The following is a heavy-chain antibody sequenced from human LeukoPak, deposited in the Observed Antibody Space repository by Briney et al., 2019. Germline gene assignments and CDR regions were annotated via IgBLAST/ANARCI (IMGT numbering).Heavy chain of an antibody. J-gene: IGHJ4*02. V-gene: IGHV4-61*02. CDR3: ARVEQHMVRGVIITRFDY. Sequence: TLSLTCTVSGGSISSGSYYWSWIRQPAGKGLEWIGRIYTSGSTNYNPSLKSRVTISVDTSKNQFSLKLSSVTAADTAVYYCARVEQHMVRGVIITRFDYWGQGTLVTVSS. D-gene: IGHD3-10*01. CDR1: GGSISSGSYY. CDR2: IYTSGST.